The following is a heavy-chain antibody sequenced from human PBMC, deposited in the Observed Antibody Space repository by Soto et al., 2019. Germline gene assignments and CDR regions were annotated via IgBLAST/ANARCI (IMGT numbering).Heavy chain of an antibody. CDR1: GGSISSYY. D-gene: IGHD6-19*01. J-gene: IGHJ4*02. CDR2: IYYGGST. V-gene: IGHV4-59*01. Sequence: QVQLQESGPGLVKPSETLSLTCTVSGGSISSYYWSWFRQPPGKGLEWIGHIYYGGSTNYNPSLKSRVTISVDTSKNQFSLRQSSVTAADTAVYYCARGLYSSGWYLDFWGQGTLVTVSS. CDR3: ARGLYSSGWYLDF.